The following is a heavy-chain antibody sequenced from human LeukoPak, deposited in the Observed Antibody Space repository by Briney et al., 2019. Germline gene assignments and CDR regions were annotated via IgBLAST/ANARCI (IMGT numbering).Heavy chain of an antibody. V-gene: IGHV1-2*02. Sequence: ASVKVSCKTSGYSFTDYYIHWVRQAPGQGLEWMGWINPKSGRTSSARKFQGRVTTTRDPSISTVYMDMAWLTSDDTAIYFCARADFVDAGPYLIGPWGQGTLVTVSS. D-gene: IGHD3-3*01. CDR1: GYSFTDYY. J-gene: IGHJ5*02. CDR3: ARADFVDAGPYLIGP. CDR2: INPKSGRT.